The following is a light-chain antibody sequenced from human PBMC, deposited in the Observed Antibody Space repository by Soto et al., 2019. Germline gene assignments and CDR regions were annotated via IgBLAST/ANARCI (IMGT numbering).Light chain of an antibody. Sequence: AKQMTQSPSSLSASVGDRVTITCRASQGIRNDLGWYQQKPGKAPKLLIYAASSLQSGVPSRFSGSGSGTDFTLTISSLQPEDCATYYCLQDYNHPWTCGQGTKVEIK. CDR1: QGIRND. J-gene: IGKJ1*01. V-gene: IGKV1-6*01. CDR2: AAS. CDR3: LQDYNHPWT.